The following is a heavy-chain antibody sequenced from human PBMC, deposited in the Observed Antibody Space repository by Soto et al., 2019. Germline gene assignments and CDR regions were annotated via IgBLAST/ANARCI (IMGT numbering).Heavy chain of an antibody. Sequence: KTSETLSLTCTVSGASISYGGFSWSWIRQSPGKGLEWIGYISHLENTYLHPSFKSRLTMSIDRTRNQFPLKLSSVTAADMAVYYCARGGGYDSFDYWGQGVLVTVSS. CDR1: GASISYGGFS. CDR3: ARGGGYDSFDY. J-gene: IGHJ4*02. D-gene: IGHD5-12*01. CDR2: ISHLENT. V-gene: IGHV4-30-2*06.